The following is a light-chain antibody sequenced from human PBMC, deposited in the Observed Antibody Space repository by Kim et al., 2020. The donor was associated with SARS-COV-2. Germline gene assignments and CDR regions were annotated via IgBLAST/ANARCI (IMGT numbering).Light chain of an antibody. V-gene: IGKV3-20*01. J-gene: IGKJ4*01. CDR3: QQYGSSLLT. CDR2: GAS. Sequence: SPQERASLSCRTSQSVSNTYLAWYQQKPGQAPRLLIFGASSRATGIPDRFSGSGSGTDFTLTISRLEPEDFAVYYCQQYGSSLLTFGGGTKVDIK. CDR1: QSVSNTY.